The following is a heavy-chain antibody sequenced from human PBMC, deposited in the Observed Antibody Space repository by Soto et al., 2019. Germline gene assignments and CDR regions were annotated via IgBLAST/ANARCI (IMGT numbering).Heavy chain of an antibody. V-gene: IGHV4-4*02. D-gene: IGHD1-26*01. CDR1: GGSISSSNW. Sequence: QVQLQESGPGLVKPSGTLSLTCAVSGGSISSSNWWSWVRQPPGKGLEWIGEIYPSGSTKYNPSHKSRDTISVDNSKNQFSLKLSSVTAADTAVYYCARVSGSYYYGMDVWGQGTTVTVSS. CDR3: ARVSGSYYYGMDV. CDR2: IYPSGST. J-gene: IGHJ6*02.